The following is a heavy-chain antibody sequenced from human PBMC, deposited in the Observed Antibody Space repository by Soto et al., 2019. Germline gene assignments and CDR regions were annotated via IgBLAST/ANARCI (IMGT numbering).Heavy chain of an antibody. J-gene: IGHJ3*02. CDR1: GFTFSSYA. CDR2: FSGSGGST. V-gene: IGHV3-23*01. Sequence: GGSLRLSCAASGFTFSSYAMSWVRQAPGKGLEWVSAFSGSGGSTYYADSVKGRFTISRDNSKNTLYLQMNSLRAEDTAVYYCAKEGGATIFGVVTDAFDIWGQGTMVTVSS. D-gene: IGHD3-3*01. CDR3: AKEGGATIFGVVTDAFDI.